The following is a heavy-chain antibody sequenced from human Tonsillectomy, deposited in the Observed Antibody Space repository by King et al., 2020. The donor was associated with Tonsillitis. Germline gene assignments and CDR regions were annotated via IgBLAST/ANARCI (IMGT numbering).Heavy chain of an antibody. Sequence: VQLQESGPGLVKPSENLSLTCTVSGASVTSYYWSWIRQPPGKGLEWIGYIYYTGNTNYNPSLKSRVTLSVDTSKNQFSLKLTSVTAADTAVYYCATGSWGSHWYFDRWGRGTLVTVSS. CDR2: IYYTGNT. CDR3: ATGSWGSHWYFDR. CDR1: GASVTSYY. J-gene: IGHJ2*01. V-gene: IGHV4-59*02. D-gene: IGHD1-26*01.